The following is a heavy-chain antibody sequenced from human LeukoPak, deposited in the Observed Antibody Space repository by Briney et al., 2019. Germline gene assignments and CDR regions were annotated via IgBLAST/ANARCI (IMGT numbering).Heavy chain of an antibody. D-gene: IGHD6-13*01. V-gene: IGHV3-21*01. Sequence: GSLRLSCAASGFTFSSYSMNWVRQAPGKGLEWVSSISSSSSYIYYADSVKGRFTISRDNAKNSLYLQMNSLRAEDTAVYYCARRVQQLGSNYFDYWGQGTLVTVSS. J-gene: IGHJ4*02. CDR2: ISSSSSYI. CDR3: ARRVQQLGSNYFDY. CDR1: GFTFSSYS.